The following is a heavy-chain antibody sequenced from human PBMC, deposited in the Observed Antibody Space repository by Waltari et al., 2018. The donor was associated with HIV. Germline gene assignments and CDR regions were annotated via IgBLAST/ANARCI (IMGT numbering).Heavy chain of an antibody. Sequence: EVQLVESGGGLVQPGGSLRLSCAASGFKFDGYAMYWVRQAPGEGLEWGSGISWDSGTIGYADSVKGRFTISRDNANNFLSLQMNNLRAEDTALYYCAKVGMTTLTSYAVDIWGQGTMVTVSS. CDR2: ISWDSGTI. V-gene: IGHV3-9*01. J-gene: IGHJ3*02. D-gene: IGHD3-9*01. CDR1: GFKFDGYA. CDR3: AKVGMTTLTSYAVDI.